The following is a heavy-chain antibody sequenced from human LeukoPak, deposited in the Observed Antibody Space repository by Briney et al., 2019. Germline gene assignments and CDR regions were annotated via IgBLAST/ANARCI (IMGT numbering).Heavy chain of an antibody. D-gene: IGHD3-16*02. V-gene: IGHV4-4*07. Sequence: SETLSLTCTVSGGSISSYYWSWIRQPAGKGLEWIGRIYTSGSTNYNPSLKSRVTMSVDTSKNQFSLKLSSVTAADTAVYYCASELYDYVWGSYRPFDPWGQGTLVTVSS. CDR1: GGSISSYY. CDR2: IYTSGST. CDR3: ASELYDYVWGSYRPFDP. J-gene: IGHJ5*02.